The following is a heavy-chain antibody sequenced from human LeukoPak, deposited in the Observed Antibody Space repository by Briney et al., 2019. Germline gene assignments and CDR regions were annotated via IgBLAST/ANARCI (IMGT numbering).Heavy chain of an antibody. CDR3: ARDLGYCSGGSCYRNWFDP. CDR2: ISTYNGNT. CDR1: GYTFITYG. V-gene: IGHV1-18*01. Sequence: ASVKVSCKASGYTFITYGINWVRQAPGQGLEWMGWISTYNGNTNYEQKLRGRVTMTTDTSTTTVYMELRSLRSDDTAVYYCARDLGYCSGGSCYRNWFDPWGQGTLVSVSS. J-gene: IGHJ5*02. D-gene: IGHD2-15*01.